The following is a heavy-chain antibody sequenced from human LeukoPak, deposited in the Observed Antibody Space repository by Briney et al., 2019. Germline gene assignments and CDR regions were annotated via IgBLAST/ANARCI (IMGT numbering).Heavy chain of an antibody. CDR2: IYYSGST. J-gene: IGHJ1*01. V-gene: IGHV4-59*12. CDR3: ARGTEIDFQH. D-gene: IGHD5-24*01. CDR1: GGSIKSNY. Sequence: SETLSLTCTVSGGSIKSNYWSWIRQPPGKGLEWIGYIYYSGSTYYNPSLKSRVTISVDTSKNQFSLKLSSVTAADTAVYYCARGTEIDFQHWGQGTLVTVSS.